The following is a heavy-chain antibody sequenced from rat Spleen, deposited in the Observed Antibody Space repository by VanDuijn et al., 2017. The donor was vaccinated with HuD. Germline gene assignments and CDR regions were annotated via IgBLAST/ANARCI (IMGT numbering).Heavy chain of an antibody. V-gene: IGHV5S13*01. CDR2: ISTGGGNT. J-gene: IGHJ2*01. CDR1: GFTFSNYD. D-gene: IGHD1-12*03. CDR3: ARHGIVTMMVIITPFDY. Sequence: EVQLVESGGGLVQPGRSLKLSCAASGFTFSNYDMAWVRQAPTKGLEWIASISTGGGNTYYRDSVKGRFTISRDNAKNTQYLQMDSLRSEDTATYYCARHGIVTMMVIITPFDYWGQGVMVTVSS.